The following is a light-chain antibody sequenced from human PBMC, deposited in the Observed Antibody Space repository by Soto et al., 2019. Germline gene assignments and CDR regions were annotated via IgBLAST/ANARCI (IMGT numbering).Light chain of an antibody. CDR2: AAS. V-gene: IGKV1-39*01. J-gene: IGKJ4*01. CDR1: QSISTY. Sequence: DIQMTQSPSSLSASVGDRVTITCRASQSISTYLNWYQQKPGRVPQVLIYAASSLQGGVPSRFSGSGSGTDFTLTISTLQTEDFANYYCQQSYSSPVTFGGGTKVEIK. CDR3: QQSYSSPVT.